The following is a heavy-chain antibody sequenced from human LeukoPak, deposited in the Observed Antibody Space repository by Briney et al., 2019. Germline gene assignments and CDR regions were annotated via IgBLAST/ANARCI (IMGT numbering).Heavy chain of an antibody. CDR1: GFTFSSYA. J-gene: IGHJ4*02. Sequence: PGGSLRLSCAASGFTFSSYAMSWVRQAPGKGLEWVSAIGGSGGSTYYADSVKGRFTISRDNSKNTLYLQMNNLKTEDTAVYYCSTAYNSGSGTYYNLIEDWGQGTPVTVSS. CDR3: STAYNSGSGTYYNLIED. D-gene: IGHD3-10*01. V-gene: IGHV3-23*01. CDR2: IGGSGGST.